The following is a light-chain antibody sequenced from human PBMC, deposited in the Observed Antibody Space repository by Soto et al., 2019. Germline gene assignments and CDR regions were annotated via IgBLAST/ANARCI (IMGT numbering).Light chain of an antibody. J-gene: IGKJ3*01. CDR1: QDISNF. CDR2: DAS. CDR3: QQYDSLPFT. V-gene: IGKV1-33*01. Sequence: DIQMTQSPSSLSASVGDRVAITCQASQDISNFLNWYQQKPGKAPKLLTYDASDLETGVPSRFSGSGSGTDFTFTISNLQPEDIATYYCQQYDSLPFTFGPGTKVDIK.